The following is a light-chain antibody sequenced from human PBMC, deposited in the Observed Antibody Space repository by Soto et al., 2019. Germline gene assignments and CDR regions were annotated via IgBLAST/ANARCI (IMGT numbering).Light chain of an antibody. CDR3: QQYNSYSWT. V-gene: IGKV1-5*03. J-gene: IGKJ1*01. Sequence: DIQMTQSPSTLSASVGDRVTITCRASQTIINWLAWYQQKPGKAPKLLIYKASTLEGEVPSRFSGSGSETEFTLTINSLQPDDFATYYCQQYNSYSWTFGQGTKVDIK. CDR1: QTIINW. CDR2: KAS.